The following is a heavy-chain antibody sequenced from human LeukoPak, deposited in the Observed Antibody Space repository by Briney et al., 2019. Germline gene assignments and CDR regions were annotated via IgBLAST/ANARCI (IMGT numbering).Heavy chain of an antibody. D-gene: IGHD5-12*01. V-gene: IGHV1-69*06. CDR1: GGTFSSYA. CDR2: IIPIFGTA. Sequence: GASVKVSCKASGGTFSSYAISWVRQAPGQGLEWMGGIIPIFGTANYAQKFQGRVTMTEDTSTDTAYMELSSLRSEDTAVYYCASAPDSGYVKDAFDIWGQGTMVTVSS. J-gene: IGHJ3*02. CDR3: ASAPDSGYVKDAFDI.